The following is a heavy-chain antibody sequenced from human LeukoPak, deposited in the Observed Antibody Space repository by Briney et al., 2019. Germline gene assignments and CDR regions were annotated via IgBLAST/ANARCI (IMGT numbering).Heavy chain of an antibody. V-gene: IGHV4-39*01. D-gene: IGHD3-3*01. J-gene: IGHJ3*02. CDR3: ARRITIFGI. CDR1: GGSISSSSYY. CDR2: ISYSGST. Sequence: SQTLSLTCTVTGGSISSSSYYWGWIRQPPGKGLEWIGSISYSGSTYYNPSLKSRVTISVDTSKNQFSLKLSSVTAADTAVYYCARRITIFGIWGQGTMVTVSS.